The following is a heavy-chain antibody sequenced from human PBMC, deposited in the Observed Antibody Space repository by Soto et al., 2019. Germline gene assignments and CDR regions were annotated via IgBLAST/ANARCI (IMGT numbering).Heavy chain of an antibody. CDR1: GITFSSYA. J-gene: IGHJ6*02. CDR3: AKAPATTYYYGMDV. Sequence: PGGSLRLSCAASGITFSSYAMTWVRQAPGKGLEWVSAISGSGGSTYYADSVKGRFTISRDNTKNTLYLQMNSLRAEDTALYYCAKAPATTYYYGMDVWGQGTTVTVSS. D-gene: IGHD1-1*01. V-gene: IGHV3-23*01. CDR2: ISGSGGST.